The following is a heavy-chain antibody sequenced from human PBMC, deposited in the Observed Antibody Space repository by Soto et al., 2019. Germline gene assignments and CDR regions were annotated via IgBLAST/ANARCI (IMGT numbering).Heavy chain of an antibody. J-gene: IGHJ4*02. CDR2: IIPIFGTA. V-gene: IGHV1-69*13. CDR3: ASNVDTAMAPFDY. Sequence: ASVKVSCKASGGTFSSYAISWVRQAPGQGLEWMGGIIPIFGTANYAQKFQGRVTITADESTSTAYMELSSLRSEDTAVYYCASNVDTAMAPFDYWGQGTLVTVSS. CDR1: GGTFSSYA. D-gene: IGHD5-18*01.